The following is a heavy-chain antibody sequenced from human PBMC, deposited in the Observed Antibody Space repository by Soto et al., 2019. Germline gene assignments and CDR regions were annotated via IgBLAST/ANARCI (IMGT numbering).Heavy chain of an antibody. CDR1: GGSFSGYY. D-gene: IGHD4-17*01. J-gene: IGHJ4*02. CDR2: INHSGST. CDR3: SRGRRTAVTIDY. Sequence: SETLSLTCTVYGGSFSGYYWSWIRQPPGKGLEWIGEINHSGSTNYNPSLKSRVTISVDTSKNQFSLKLSSVTAADTAVYYCSRGRRTAVTIDYWGQGTLVTVSS. V-gene: IGHV4-34*01.